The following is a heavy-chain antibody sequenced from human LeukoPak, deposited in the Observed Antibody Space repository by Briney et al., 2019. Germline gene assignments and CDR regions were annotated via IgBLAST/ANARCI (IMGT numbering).Heavy chain of an antibody. CDR2: ISYDGSNK. Sequence: PGGSLRLSCAASGFTFSSYGMHWVRQAPGKGLEWVAVISYDGSNKYYADSVKGRFTISRDNSKNTLYLQMNSLRAEDTAVYYCAKDPSPSWANGYYYDSSGYFPFDYWGQGTLVTVSS. V-gene: IGHV3-30*18. CDR1: GFTFSSYG. CDR3: AKDPSPSWANGYYYDSSGYFPFDY. J-gene: IGHJ4*02. D-gene: IGHD3-22*01.